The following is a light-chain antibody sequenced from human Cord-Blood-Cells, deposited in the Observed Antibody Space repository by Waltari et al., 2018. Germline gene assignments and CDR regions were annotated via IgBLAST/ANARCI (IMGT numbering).Light chain of an antibody. V-gene: IGLV2-14*01. CDR1: SSDVGGYNY. Sequence: QSALTQPASVSGSPGQSITISCTGTSSDVGGYNYVSWYQQHPGKAPKLMIYDVSKRPSGVSNRFSGSKSGNTASLTISGRQAEDEADYYCSSYTSSSTVFGGGTQLTVL. J-gene: IGLJ7*01. CDR2: DVS. CDR3: SSYTSSSTV.